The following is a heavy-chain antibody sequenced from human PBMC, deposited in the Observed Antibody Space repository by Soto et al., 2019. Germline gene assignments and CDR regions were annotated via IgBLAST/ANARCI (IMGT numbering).Heavy chain of an antibody. J-gene: IGHJ4*02. CDR2: IIPIFGTA. CDR1: GGTFSSYA. Sequence: SGKVSGKASGGTFSSYAISWVRQAPGQGLEWMGGIIPIFGTANYAQKFQGRVTITADESTSTAYMELSSLRSEDTAVYYCASGLVGSYGYFDYWGQGTLVNVSP. D-gene: IGHD5-18*01. V-gene: IGHV1-69*13. CDR3: ASGLVGSYGYFDY.